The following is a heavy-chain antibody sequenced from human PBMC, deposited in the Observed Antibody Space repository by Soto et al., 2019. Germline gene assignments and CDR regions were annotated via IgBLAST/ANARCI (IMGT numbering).Heavy chain of an antibody. J-gene: IGHJ3*02. CDR1: GFTFSSYW. D-gene: IGHD3-9*01. V-gene: IGHV3-7*01. Sequence: GGSLRLSCAASGFTFSSYWMSWVRQAPGKGLEWVANIKQDGSEKYYVDSVKGRFTISRDNAKNSLYLQMNSLRAEDTAVYYCARDPHVLRYFDWLSYAFDIWGQGTMVTVS. CDR3: ARDPHVLRYFDWLSYAFDI. CDR2: IKQDGSEK.